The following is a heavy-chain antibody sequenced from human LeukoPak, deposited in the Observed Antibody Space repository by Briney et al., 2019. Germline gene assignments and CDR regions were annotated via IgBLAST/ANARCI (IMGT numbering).Heavy chain of an antibody. CDR1: GFTFSSYW. Sequence: GGSLRLSCAASGFTFSSYWMSWVRQAPGKGLEWVANIKQDGSEKYYVDSVKGRFTISRDNAKNSLYLQMNSLRAEDTAGYYCARDYVATIPYFDYWGQGTLVTVSS. V-gene: IGHV3-7*01. D-gene: IGHD5-12*01. CDR3: ARDYVATIPYFDY. J-gene: IGHJ4*02. CDR2: IKQDGSEK.